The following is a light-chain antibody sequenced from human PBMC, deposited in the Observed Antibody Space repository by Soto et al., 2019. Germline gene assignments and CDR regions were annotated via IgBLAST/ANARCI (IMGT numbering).Light chain of an antibody. J-gene: IGLJ2*01. V-gene: IGLV1-40*01. CDR1: SSNIGAGYD. CDR2: GNN. Sequence: QAVVTRPPSVSGAPGQRVTISCTGSSSNIGAGYDVLWYQQLPGTAPKLLMYGNNNRPSGVPDRFSGSKSGTSASLAITGRQPEDEADYYCQSYDSSVSAVVFGGGTKLTVL. CDR3: QSYDSSVSAVV.